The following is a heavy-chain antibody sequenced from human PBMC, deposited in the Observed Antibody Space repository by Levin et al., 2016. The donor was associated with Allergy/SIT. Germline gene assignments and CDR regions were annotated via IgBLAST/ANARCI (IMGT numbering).Heavy chain of an antibody. J-gene: IGHJ3*02. V-gene: IGHV4-31*02. Sequence: WIRQPPGKGLEWIGYIYYSGSTYYNPSLKSRVTISVDTSKNQFSLKLSSVTAADTAVYYCARVTMIVVVITTFDAFDIWGQGTMVTVSS. CDR3: ARVTMIVVVITTFDAFDI. CDR2: IYYSGST. D-gene: IGHD3-22*01.